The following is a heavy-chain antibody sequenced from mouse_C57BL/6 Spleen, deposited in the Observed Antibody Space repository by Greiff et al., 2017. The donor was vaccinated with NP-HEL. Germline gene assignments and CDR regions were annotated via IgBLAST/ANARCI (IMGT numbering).Heavy chain of an antibody. J-gene: IGHJ4*01. D-gene: IGHD2-4*01. CDR3: ARGGDYDGKGYAMDY. Sequence: QVQLQQSGAELVRPGTSVKMSCKASGYTFTNYWIGWAKQRPGHGLEWIGDIYPGGGYTNYNEKFKGKATLTADKSSSTAYMQFSSLTSEDSAIYYCARGGDYDGKGYAMDYWGQGTSVTVSS. V-gene: IGHV1-63*01. CDR1: GYTFTNYW. CDR2: IYPGGGYT.